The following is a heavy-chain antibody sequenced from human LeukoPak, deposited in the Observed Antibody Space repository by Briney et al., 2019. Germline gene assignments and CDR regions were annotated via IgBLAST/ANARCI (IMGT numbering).Heavy chain of an antibody. Sequence: GGSLRLSCAASGFTFSSYAMSWVRQAPGKGLEWVSGISWNSGSIGYADSVKGRFTISRDNAKNSLYLQMNSLRAEDMALYYCAKDMSSIVATGGPFDYWGQGTLVTVSS. CDR2: ISWNSGSI. J-gene: IGHJ4*02. D-gene: IGHD5-12*01. CDR3: AKDMSSIVATGGPFDY. V-gene: IGHV3-9*03. CDR1: GFTFSSYA.